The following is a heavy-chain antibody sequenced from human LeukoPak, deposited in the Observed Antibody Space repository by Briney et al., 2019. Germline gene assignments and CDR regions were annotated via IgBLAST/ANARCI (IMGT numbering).Heavy chain of an antibody. Sequence: ASVKVSCKASGYTFTSYGISWVRQAPGQGLEWMGWISAYNGNTNYAQKLQGRVTMTTDTSTSTAYMELRSLRSDDTAVYYCARDLAEGTEKLAKYIAVAARNWFDPWGQGTLVTVSS. V-gene: IGHV1-18*01. J-gene: IGHJ5*02. CDR1: GYTFTSYG. CDR3: ARDLAEGTEKLAKYIAVAARNWFDP. D-gene: IGHD6-19*01. CDR2: ISAYNGNT.